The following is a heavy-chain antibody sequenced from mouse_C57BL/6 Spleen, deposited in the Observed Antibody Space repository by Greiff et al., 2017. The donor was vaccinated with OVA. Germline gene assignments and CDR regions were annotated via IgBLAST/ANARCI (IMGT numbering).Heavy chain of an antibody. D-gene: IGHD1-1*02. CDR1: GYAFTNYL. J-gene: IGHJ1*03. CDR2: INPGSGGT. V-gene: IGHV1-54*01. CDR3: ARGELSDWYFDV. Sequence: QVQLQQSGAELVRPGTSVKVSCKASGYAFTNYLIEWVKQRPGQGLEWIGVINPGSGGTNYNEKFKGKATLTADKSSSTAYMQLSSLSSEDSAVYFCARGELSDWYFDVGGTGTTVTVSS.